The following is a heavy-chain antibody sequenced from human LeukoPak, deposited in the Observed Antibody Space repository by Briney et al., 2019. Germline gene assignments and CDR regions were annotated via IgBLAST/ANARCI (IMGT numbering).Heavy chain of an antibody. CDR1: GFTFRTYA. CDR3: AARTMGSFYDY. Sequence: GGSLRLSCAASGFTFRTYAMSWVRQAPGMGLEWVSAVSASGGTTYYADSVKGRFTISRDNSKNTLYLQMNSLRAEDTAVYYCAARTMGSFYDYWGQGTLVTVSS. J-gene: IGHJ4*02. D-gene: IGHD1-26*01. CDR2: VSASGGTT. V-gene: IGHV3-23*01.